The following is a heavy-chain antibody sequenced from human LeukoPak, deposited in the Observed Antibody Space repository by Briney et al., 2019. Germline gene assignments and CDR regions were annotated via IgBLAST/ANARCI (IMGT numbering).Heavy chain of an antibody. D-gene: IGHD2-2*02. CDR2: INHSGST. Sequence: SETLSLTCAVYGGSFSGCYWSWIRQPPGKGLEWIGEINHSGSTNYNSSLKSRVTISVDTSKNQFSLKLSSVTAADTAVYYCARLTTVGCKSRSCYTDYWGQGILVTVSS. J-gene: IGHJ4*02. V-gene: IGHV4-34*01. CDR3: ARLTTVGCKSRSCYTDY. CDR1: GGSFSGCY.